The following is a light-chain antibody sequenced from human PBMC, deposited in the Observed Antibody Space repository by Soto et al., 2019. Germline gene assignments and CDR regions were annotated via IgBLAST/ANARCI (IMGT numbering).Light chain of an antibody. V-gene: IGKV1-5*03. CDR2: KAS. CDR3: QQYNSYSQT. Sequence: DIQMTQSPSTLSASVGDRVTITCRASQSISSWLAWYQQKPGKAPKLLIYKASSLESGVPSMLSGSGSGTEFTLTISSLQPDDFATYYCQQYNSYSQTFGQGTKVEIK. J-gene: IGKJ1*01. CDR1: QSISSW.